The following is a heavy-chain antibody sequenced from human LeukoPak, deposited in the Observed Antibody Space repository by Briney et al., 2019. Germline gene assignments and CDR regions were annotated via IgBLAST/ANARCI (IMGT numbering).Heavy chain of an antibody. CDR1: GYTFSNTW. V-gene: IGHV3-74*01. CDR3: ARDSGYSPDY. D-gene: IGHD3-22*01. CDR2: IKGDGSST. Sequence: PGGSLRLSCAASGYTFSNTWMHWVRRAPGKGLVWVSLIKGDGSSTSYADSVKGRFTISRDNAKNTLYLQMNSLRAEDTAVYYCARDSGYSPDYWGQGTLVTVSS. J-gene: IGHJ4*02.